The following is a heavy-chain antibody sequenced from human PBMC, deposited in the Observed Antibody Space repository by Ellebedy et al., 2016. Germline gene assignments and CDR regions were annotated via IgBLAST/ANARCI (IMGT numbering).Heavy chain of an antibody. D-gene: IGHD3-22*01. CDR3: AKGPGYYDSSGYSTFDY. CDR2: ISGSGGST. V-gene: IGHV3-23*01. J-gene: IGHJ4*02. CDR1: GFTFSSYA. Sequence: GGSLRLSCAASGFTFSSYAMSWVRQAPGKGLEWVSAISGSGGSTYYADSVKGRCTISRDNSKNTLYVQMNSLRAEDTAVYYCAKGPGYYDSSGYSTFDYWGQGTLVTVSS.